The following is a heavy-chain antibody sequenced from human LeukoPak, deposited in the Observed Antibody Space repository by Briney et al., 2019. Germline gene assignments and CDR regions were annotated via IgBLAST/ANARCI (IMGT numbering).Heavy chain of an antibody. CDR3: ARDSPKLRHLDP. D-gene: IGHD4-17*01. CDR1: GGSMSSYY. V-gene: IGHV4-4*07. J-gene: IGHJ5*02. Sequence: SETLSLTCTVSGGSMSSYYWSWIRQPAGKGLEWIGRIYTSGSTNYNPSLKSRVTMSVDTSKNQFSLKLSSVTAADTAVYYCARDSPKLRHLDPWGQGTLVTVSS. CDR2: IYTSGST.